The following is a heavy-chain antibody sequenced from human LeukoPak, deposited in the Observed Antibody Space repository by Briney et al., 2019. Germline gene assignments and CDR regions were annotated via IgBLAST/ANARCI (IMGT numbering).Heavy chain of an antibody. J-gene: IGHJ6*02. CDR2: IIPIFGTA. CDR3: ARRSSEVYYYGMDV. Sequence: SVKVSCKASGYTFTNYYISWVRQAPGQGLEWMGGIIPIFGTANYAQKFQGRVTITADESTSTAYMELSSLRSEDTAVYYCARRSSEVYYYGMDVWGQGTTVTVSS. V-gene: IGHV1-69*13. CDR1: GYTFTNYY. D-gene: IGHD1-26*01.